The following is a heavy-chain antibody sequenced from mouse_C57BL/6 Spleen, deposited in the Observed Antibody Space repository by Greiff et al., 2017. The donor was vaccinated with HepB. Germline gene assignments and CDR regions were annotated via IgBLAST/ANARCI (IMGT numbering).Heavy chain of an antibody. CDR3: ARPGYYGSSPYAMDY. D-gene: IGHD1-1*01. CDR2: ISSGSSTI. CDR1: GFTFSDYG. J-gene: IGHJ4*01. V-gene: IGHV5-17*01. Sequence: EVQVVESGGGLVKPGGSLKLSCAASGFTFSDYGMHWVRQAPEKGLEWVAYISSGSSTIYYAETVKGRFTIARDNAKNTLFLQMTSLRSEDTAMYYCARPGYYGSSPYAMDYWGQGTSVTVSS.